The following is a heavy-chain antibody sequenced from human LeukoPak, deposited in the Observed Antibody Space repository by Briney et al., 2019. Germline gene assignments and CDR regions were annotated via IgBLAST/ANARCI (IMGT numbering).Heavy chain of an antibody. J-gene: IGHJ4*02. CDR2: INHSGST. D-gene: IGHD3-3*01. CDR1: GGSFSGYY. Sequence: SETLSLTCAVYGGSFSGYYWSWIRQPPGKGLEWIGEINHSGSTNYNPSLKSRVTISVDTSKNQFSLKLSSVTAADTAVYYCARARRITIFGPGVGYFDYWGQGTLVTVSS. V-gene: IGHV4-34*01. CDR3: ARARRITIFGPGVGYFDY.